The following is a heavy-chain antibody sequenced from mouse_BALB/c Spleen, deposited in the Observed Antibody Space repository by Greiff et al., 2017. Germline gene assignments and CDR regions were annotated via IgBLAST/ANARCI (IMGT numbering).Heavy chain of an antibody. CDR3: AREEGNYYGYPAWFAD. CDR1: GFTFSSYG. Sequence: EVKLQESGGGLVQPGGSLKLSCAASGFTFSSYGMSWVRQTPDKRLELVATINRNGGSTYYPDSVKGRFTISRDNAKNTLYLQMSSLKSEDTAMYYCAREEGNYYGYPAWFADWGQGT. D-gene: IGHD1-2*01. V-gene: IGHV5-6-3*01. CDR2: INRNGGST. J-gene: IGHJ3*01.